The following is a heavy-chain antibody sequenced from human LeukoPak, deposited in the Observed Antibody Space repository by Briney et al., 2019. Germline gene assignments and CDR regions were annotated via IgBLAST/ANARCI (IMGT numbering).Heavy chain of an antibody. J-gene: IGHJ4*02. CDR3: ARRETVVAPYFDY. CDR2: INHSGST. Sequence: SETLSLTCTVSGGSISSYYWSWIRQPPGKGLEWIGEINHSGSTNYNPSLKSRVTISVDTSKNQFSLKLSSVTAADTAVYYCARRETVVAPYFDYWGQGTLVTVSS. CDR1: GGSISSYY. D-gene: IGHD2-15*01. V-gene: IGHV4-34*01.